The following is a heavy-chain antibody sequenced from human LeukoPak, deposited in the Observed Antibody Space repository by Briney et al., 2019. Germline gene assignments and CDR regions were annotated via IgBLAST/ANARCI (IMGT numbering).Heavy chain of an antibody. D-gene: IGHD3-16*02. CDR1: GGSISSGDYY. CDR2: IYYSGST. V-gene: IGHV4-30-4*08. Sequence: KPSETLSLTCTVSGGSISSGDYYWSWIRQPPGKGLEWIGYIYYSGSTYYNPSLKSRVTISVDTSKNQFSLKLSSVTAADTAVYYCARGDYDYVWGSYRKTLAFDYWGQGTLVIVSS. J-gene: IGHJ4*02. CDR3: ARGDYDYVWGSYRKTLAFDY.